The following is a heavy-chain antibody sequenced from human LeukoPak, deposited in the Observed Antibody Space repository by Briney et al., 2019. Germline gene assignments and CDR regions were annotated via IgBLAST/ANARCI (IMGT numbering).Heavy chain of an antibody. V-gene: IGHV4-59*01. Sequence: SETLSLTCTVSGGSISSYYWSWIRQPPGKGLEWIGYIYYSGSTNYNPSLKSRVTISVDTAKNQFSLKLNSVTAADTAVYFCARFSAVDYYDSGDYYPGAFDIWGQGTMVTVSS. CDR1: GGSISSYY. D-gene: IGHD3-22*01. CDR3: ARFSAVDYYDSGDYYPGAFDI. CDR2: IYYSGST. J-gene: IGHJ3*02.